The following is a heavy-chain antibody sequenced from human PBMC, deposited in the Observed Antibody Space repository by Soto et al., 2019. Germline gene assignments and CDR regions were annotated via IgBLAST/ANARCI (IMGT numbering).Heavy chain of an antibody. J-gene: IGHJ4*02. CDR2: ISYDGSNK. V-gene: IGHV3-30*18. CDR1: GFTFSSYG. CDR3: AKDKEFSPDY. Sequence: GGSLRLSCAASGFTFSSYGMHWVRQAPGKGLEWVAVISYDGSNKYYADSVKGRFTISRDNSKNTLYLQMNSLRAEDTAVYYCAKDKEFSPDYWGQGTLVTVSS. D-gene: IGHD3-16*02.